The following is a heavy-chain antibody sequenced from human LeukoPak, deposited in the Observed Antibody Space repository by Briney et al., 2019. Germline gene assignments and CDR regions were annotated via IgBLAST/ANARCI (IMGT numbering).Heavy chain of an antibody. CDR1: GLTFNSYW. J-gene: IGHJ5*02. CDR3: VSDLCGGDDQ. Sequence: PGGSPRLSCAASGLTFNSYWMHWVRQAPGKGLVWVSRIDEDGKTIDYADSVKGRFTISRDNAKDTLYLQMSSLRDEDTAVYYCVSDLCGGDDQWGRGTLVTVSS. D-gene: IGHD3-3*01. CDR2: IDEDGKTI. V-gene: IGHV3-74*01.